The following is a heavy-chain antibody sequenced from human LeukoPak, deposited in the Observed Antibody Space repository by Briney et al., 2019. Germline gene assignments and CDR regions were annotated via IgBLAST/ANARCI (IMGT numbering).Heavy chain of an antibody. CDR1: GGSISSYY. CDR2: IHYSERT. CDR3: ARHHSQGNGMDV. V-gene: IGHV4-59*08. Sequence: TPSETLSLTCTVSGGSISSYYGSWIRQPPGKGLEWVGYIHYSERTNYNPSLESRVTISVAPSKHKFSLKLSSVTAADTAVYYCARHHSQGNGMDVWGQGTTVTVSS. J-gene: IGHJ6*02. D-gene: IGHD2-15*01.